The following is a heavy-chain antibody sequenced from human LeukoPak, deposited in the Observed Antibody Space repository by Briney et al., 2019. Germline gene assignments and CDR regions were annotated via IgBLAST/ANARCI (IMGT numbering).Heavy chain of an antibody. CDR2: VSAYNGNT. V-gene: IGHV1-18*01. J-gene: IGHJ5*02. CDR3: ARDLGSSATSTNWFDP. CDR1: GYTFTSYG. Sequence: GASVKVSCKASGYTFTSYGISWVRQAPGQGLEWMGWVSAYNGNTNYAQKLQGRVTMTTDTSTSTAYMELRSLRSDDTAVYYCARDLGSSATSTNWFDPWGQGTLVTVSS. D-gene: IGHD6-6*01.